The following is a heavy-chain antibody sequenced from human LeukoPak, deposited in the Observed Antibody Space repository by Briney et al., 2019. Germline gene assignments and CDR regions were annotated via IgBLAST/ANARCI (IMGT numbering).Heavy chain of an antibody. CDR2: IDPSGGST. J-gene: IGHJ4*02. CDR3: ARKGNYQIPFDY. D-gene: IGHD1-7*01. Sequence: ASVTVSFKASGYTVTNYYMHWVRQAPGQGLEWMGVIDPSGGSTSIVQKFQGRVTMTRDMSRSTVYMEVSSLRSDDTAVYFCARKGNYQIPFDYWGQGTLVIVSS. CDR1: GYTVTNYY. V-gene: IGHV1-46*01.